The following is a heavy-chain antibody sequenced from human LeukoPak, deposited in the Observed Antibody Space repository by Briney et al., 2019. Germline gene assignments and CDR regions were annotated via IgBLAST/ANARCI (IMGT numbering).Heavy chain of an antibody. D-gene: IGHD3-22*01. V-gene: IGHV3-23*01. Sequence: GGSLRLSCAASGFTFSSYAMSWVRQAPGKGLEWVSAISGSGGSTYYADSVKGRFTNSRDNSKNTLYLQMNSLRAEDTAVYYCAKDRYYDSSGYYYSYWGQGTLVTVSS. CDR3: AKDRYYDSSGYYYSY. J-gene: IGHJ4*02. CDR2: ISGSGGST. CDR1: GFTFSSYA.